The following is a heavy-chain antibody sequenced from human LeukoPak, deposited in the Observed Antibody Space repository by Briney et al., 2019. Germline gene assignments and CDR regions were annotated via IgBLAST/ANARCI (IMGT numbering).Heavy chain of an antibody. CDR1: GFTFSDYY. Sequence: GGSLRLSCAASGFTFSDYYMSWIRQAPGKGLEWVSYISSSGSTIYYADSVKGRFTISRDNAKNSLYLQMNSLRAEDTAVYYCAKELTYGSGSYYPDYWGQGTLVTVSS. CDR2: ISSSGSTI. J-gene: IGHJ4*02. V-gene: IGHV3-11*04. CDR3: AKELTYGSGSYYPDY. D-gene: IGHD3-10*01.